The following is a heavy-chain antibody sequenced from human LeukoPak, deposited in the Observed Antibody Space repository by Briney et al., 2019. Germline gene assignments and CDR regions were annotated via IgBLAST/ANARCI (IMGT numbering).Heavy chain of an antibody. V-gene: IGHV3-74*01. CDR2: INSDGSST. CDR3: AREDGSQLDY. D-gene: IGHD1-26*01. Sequence: PGGSLRLSCVASGFTFRSNWMHWVRQAPGKGLVWVSHINSDGSSTSYADSVKGRFTISRDNAKSSLCLQMDSLRAGDTAVYYCAREDGSQLDYWGRGTLVTVSS. CDR1: GFTFRSNW. J-gene: IGHJ4*02.